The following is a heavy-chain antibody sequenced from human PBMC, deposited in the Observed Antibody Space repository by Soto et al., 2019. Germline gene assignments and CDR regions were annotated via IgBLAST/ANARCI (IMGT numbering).Heavy chain of an antibody. D-gene: IGHD6-19*01. CDR2: INAGNGDT. V-gene: IGHV1-3*01. Sequence: GASVKVSCKASRYTFSTYAIHWVRQAPGQRLEWMGWINAGNGDTKYSQKFQGRVTITRDTSASTAYMELSSLRSEDTAVYYCARDGAVAGGINFDYWGQGTLVT. J-gene: IGHJ4*02. CDR1: RYTFSTYA. CDR3: ARDGAVAGGINFDY.